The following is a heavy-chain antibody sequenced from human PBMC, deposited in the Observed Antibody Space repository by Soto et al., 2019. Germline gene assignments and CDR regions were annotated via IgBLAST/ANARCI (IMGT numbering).Heavy chain of an antibody. Sequence: QLQLQESGSGLVKPSQTLSLTCAVSGGSISSGGYSWSWIRQPPGKGLEWIGYIYHSGSTYYKPSLQSGVTISVDGSKNQFSLKPRSATAADTAVYYCAAGGGLPRYYWGQGTLVTVSS. CDR1: GGSISSGGYS. J-gene: IGHJ4*02. D-gene: IGHD5-12*01. CDR2: IYHSGST. CDR3: AAGGGLPRYY. V-gene: IGHV4-30-2*01.